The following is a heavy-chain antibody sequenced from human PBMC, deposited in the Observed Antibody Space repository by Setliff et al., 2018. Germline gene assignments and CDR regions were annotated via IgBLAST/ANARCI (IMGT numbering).Heavy chain of an antibody. D-gene: IGHD5-12*01. CDR3: ARQVEMATIAFDV. CDR2: IYYSGST. Sequence: SETLSLTCTVSGGSISSYYWSWIRQPPGKRLEWIGYIYYSGSTNYNPSLESRVTISVDTSKDQFSLRLTSMTAADTAVYYCARQVEMATIAFDVWGQGTMVTVSS. CDR1: GGSISSYY. V-gene: IGHV4-59*08. J-gene: IGHJ3*01.